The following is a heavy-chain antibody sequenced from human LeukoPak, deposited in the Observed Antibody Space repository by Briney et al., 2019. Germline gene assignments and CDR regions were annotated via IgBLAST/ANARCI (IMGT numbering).Heavy chain of an antibody. V-gene: IGHV3-7*01. J-gene: IGHJ4*02. CDR3: ARDPSLYYDFWSGYYDY. CDR2: IKQDGSEK. Sequence: GGSLRLSCAASGFTFSSYAMSWVRQAPGKGLEWVANIKQDGSEKYYVDSVKGRFTISRDNAKNSLYLQMNSLRAEDTAVYYCARDPSLYYDFWSGYYDYWGQGTLVTVSS. CDR1: GFTFSSYA. D-gene: IGHD3-3*01.